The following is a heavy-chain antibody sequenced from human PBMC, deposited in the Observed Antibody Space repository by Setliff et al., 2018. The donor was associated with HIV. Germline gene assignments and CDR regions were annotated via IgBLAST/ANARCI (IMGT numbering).Heavy chain of an antibody. D-gene: IGHD6-19*01. CDR2: MNPNSGNT. V-gene: IGHV1-8*02. J-gene: IGHJ4*02. CDR3: ARADSNGEDFDY. CDR1: GGTFSSYA. Sequence: ASVKVSCKPSGGTFSSYAINWVRQATGQGLEWMGWMNPNSGNTGYAQKFQGRVTMTRNTSISTTYMELSSLRSEDTAVYYCARADSNGEDFDYWGQGIVVTVSS.